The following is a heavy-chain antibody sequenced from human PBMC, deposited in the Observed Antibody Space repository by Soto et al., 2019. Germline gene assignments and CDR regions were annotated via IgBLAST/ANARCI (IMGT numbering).Heavy chain of an antibody. CDR1: GYTFTSYY. D-gene: IGHD6-6*01. Sequence: VASVKVSCKASGYTFTSYYMHWVRQAPGQGLEWMGIINPSGGSTSYAQKFQGRVTMTRDTSTSTVYMELSSLRSEDTAVYYCARNGPIAARLGWFDPWGQGTLVTVSS. V-gene: IGHV1-46*01. CDR3: ARNGPIAARLGWFDP. CDR2: INPSGGST. J-gene: IGHJ5*02.